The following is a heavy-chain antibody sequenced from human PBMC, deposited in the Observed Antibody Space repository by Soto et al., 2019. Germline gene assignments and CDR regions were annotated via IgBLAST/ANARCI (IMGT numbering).Heavy chain of an antibody. CDR3: AKVEYSAVCPWFDH. CDR2: ITANGGAR. J-gene: IGHJ5*02. D-gene: IGHD5-12*01. CDR1: GFTFGNYA. Sequence: EVQLLESGGGLVQPGGSLRLSCAASGFTFGNYAMGWVRQAPGKGLEWVSDITANGGARNNADSVKGRFTISRDNTKARQYLEMNSLIAEDTALYYGAKVEYSAVCPWFDHWGQGTLVTVSS. V-gene: IGHV3-23*01.